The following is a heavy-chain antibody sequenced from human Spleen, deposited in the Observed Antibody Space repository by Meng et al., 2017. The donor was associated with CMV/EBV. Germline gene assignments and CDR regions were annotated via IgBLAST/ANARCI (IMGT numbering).Heavy chain of an antibody. CDR3: ARYGSLGGPTVDIVVAPGAFDI. V-gene: IGHV4-34*01. CDR1: GGSFGGYY. J-gene: IGHJ3*02. Sequence: GSLRLSCAVYGGSFGGYYWSWIRQPPGKGLEWIGEINHSGSTNYNPSLKSRVTISVDTSKNQFPLKLSSVTAADTAVYYCARYGSLGGPTVDIVVAPGAFDIWGQGTMVTVSS. D-gene: IGHD2-2*01. CDR2: INHSGST.